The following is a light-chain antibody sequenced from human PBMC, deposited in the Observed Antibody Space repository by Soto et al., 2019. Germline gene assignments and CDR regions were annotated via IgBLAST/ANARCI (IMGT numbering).Light chain of an antibody. CDR2: AAS. Sequence: EIRVTKSPSSLSASVGDRITITCRASQGISSWLAWYQQKPGKAPKLLIYAASSLQSGVPSRFSGSGSGTHFTLTISSLQPEDFATYYCQQATTFPLTFGQGTRLEIK. V-gene: IGKV1D-12*01. CDR3: QQATTFPLT. CDR1: QGISSW. J-gene: IGKJ5*01.